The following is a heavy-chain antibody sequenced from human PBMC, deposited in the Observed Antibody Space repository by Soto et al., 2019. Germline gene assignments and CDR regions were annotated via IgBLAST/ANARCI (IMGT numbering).Heavy chain of an antibody. J-gene: IGHJ6*02. D-gene: IGHD2-15*01. CDR1: GGTFSSYA. V-gene: IGHV1-69*01. CDR3: ARSQGGSSSLDIYYYYYYGMGV. Sequence: QVQLVQSGAEVKKPGSSVKVSYKAPGGTFSSYAISWVRQAPGQGLEWMGGIIPIFATAKYAQKFQGRVTITADESTSTGYMELSSLRSEDTAVYYCARSQGGSSSLDIYYYYYYGMGVWGQGTTVTVSS. CDR2: IIPIFATA.